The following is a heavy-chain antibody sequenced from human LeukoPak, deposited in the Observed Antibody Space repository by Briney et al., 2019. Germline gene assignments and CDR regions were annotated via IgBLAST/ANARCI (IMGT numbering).Heavy chain of an antibody. CDR3: ARALAPGAFDI. CDR1: GGSISSSSYY. J-gene: IGHJ3*02. V-gene: IGHV4-39*07. D-gene: IGHD3-16*01. Sequence: SETLSLTCTVSGGSISSSSYYWGWIRQPPGKGLEWIGSIYYSGSTYYNPSLKSRVTISVDTSKNQFSLKLSSVTAADTAVYYCARALAPGAFDIWGQGTMVTVSS. CDR2: IYYSGST.